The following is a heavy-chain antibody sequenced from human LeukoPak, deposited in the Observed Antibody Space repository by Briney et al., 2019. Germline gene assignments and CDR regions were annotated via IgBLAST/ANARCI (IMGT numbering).Heavy chain of an antibody. V-gene: IGHV3-30*04. CDR3: AKDSLSGHGTPDY. J-gene: IGHJ4*02. CDR2: ISYDGNNK. D-gene: IGHD3-9*01. Sequence: PGGSLRLSCAASGFTFSSYAMHWVRQAPGKGLEWVAVISYDGNNKYYADSVKGRFTISRDNSKNTLYVQMNSLRAEDTAVYYCAKDSLSGHGTPDYWGQGTLVTVSS. CDR1: GFTFSSYA.